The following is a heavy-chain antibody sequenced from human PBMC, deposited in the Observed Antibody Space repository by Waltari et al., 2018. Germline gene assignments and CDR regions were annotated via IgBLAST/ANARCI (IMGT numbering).Heavy chain of an antibody. CDR3: ARLWASTGPFEHYYYGMDV. CDR1: GGSISSYY. Sequence: QVQLQESGPGLVKPSETLSLTCTVSGGSISSYYWSWIRQPPGKGLEWIGYIYYSGSTNYNPSLKSRVTISVDTSKNQFSLKLSSVTAADTAVYYCARLWASTGPFEHYYYGMDVWGQGTTVTVSS. J-gene: IGHJ6*02. D-gene: IGHD4-4*01. CDR2: IYYSGST. V-gene: IGHV4-59*01.